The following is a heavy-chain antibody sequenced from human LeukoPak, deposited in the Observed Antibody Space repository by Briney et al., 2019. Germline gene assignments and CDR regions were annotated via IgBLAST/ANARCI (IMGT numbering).Heavy chain of an antibody. CDR2: IYTSGST. CDR1: GGSISSYY. J-gene: IGHJ3*02. D-gene: IGHD3-16*02. Sequence: PSETLSLTCTVSGGSISSYYWSWIRQPAGKGLEWIGRIYTSGSTNYNPSLKSRVTISVDTSKNQFSLKLSSVTAADTAVYYCARGMGFRGYYVWGSYPDAFDIWGQGTMVTVSS. CDR3: ARGMGFRGYYVWGSYPDAFDI. V-gene: IGHV4-4*07.